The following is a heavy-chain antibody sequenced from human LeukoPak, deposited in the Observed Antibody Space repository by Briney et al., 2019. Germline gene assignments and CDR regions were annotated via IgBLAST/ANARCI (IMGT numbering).Heavy chain of an antibody. J-gene: IGHJ4*02. CDR1: GYTFTNYA. D-gene: IGHD4/OR15-4a*01. Sequence: ASVKVSCEASGYTFTNYAMNWVRQAPGQGLEWIGWINPDGGFTSYAQKFQGRVTMNRDMSIGTAYMELSRLTSDDTAVYYCARDDYGGNSFDHWGQGTLVLVSS. CDR3: ARDDYGGNSFDH. V-gene: IGHV1-2*02. CDR2: INPDGGFT.